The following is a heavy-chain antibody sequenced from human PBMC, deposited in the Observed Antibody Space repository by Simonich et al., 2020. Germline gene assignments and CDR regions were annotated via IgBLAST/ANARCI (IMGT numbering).Heavy chain of an antibody. J-gene: IGHJ6*03. Sequence: QVQLVQSGAEVKKPGASVKVSCKASGYTFTGYYMHWVRQAPGQGLGWKGRIKPNSGGTNYEQKCQGRVTMTRDTSISTAYMELSRLRADDTAVYYCARGALTGDYYYMDVWGKGTTVTVSS. CDR2: IKPNSGGT. CDR3: ARGALTGDYYYMDV. V-gene: IGHV1-2*02. CDR1: GYTFTGYY. D-gene: IGHD7-27*01.